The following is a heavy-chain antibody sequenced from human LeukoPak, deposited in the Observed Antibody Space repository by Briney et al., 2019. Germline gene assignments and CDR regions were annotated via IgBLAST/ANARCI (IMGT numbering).Heavy chain of an antibody. V-gene: IGHV4-59*01. CDR2: IYYSGST. D-gene: IGHD6-19*01. CDR3: ARYPGYSSGWDYYYGMDV. J-gene: IGHJ6*02. Sequence: PSETLSLTCNVSGGSISSYYWSWIRQPPGKGLEWIGYIYYSGSTNYNPSLKSRVTISVDTSKNQFSLKLSSVTAADTAVYYCARYPGYSSGWDYYYGMDVWGQGTTVTVSS. CDR1: GGSISSYY.